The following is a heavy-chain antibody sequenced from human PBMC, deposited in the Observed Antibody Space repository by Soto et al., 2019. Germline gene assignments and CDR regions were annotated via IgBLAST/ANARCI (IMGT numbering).Heavy chain of an antibody. V-gene: IGHV3-7*01. D-gene: IGHD6-19*01. CDR3: ARDGGSGIDY. Sequence: SLRLSCVASGFTFGSFWMTWVRQAPGKGLEWVANIKYDGSEIYFVDSVKGRFTISRDNPKNSLYLQMNSLRAEDTAVYYCARDGGSGIDYWGQGTMVTVYS. CDR2: IKYDGSEI. CDR1: GFTFGSFW. J-gene: IGHJ4*02.